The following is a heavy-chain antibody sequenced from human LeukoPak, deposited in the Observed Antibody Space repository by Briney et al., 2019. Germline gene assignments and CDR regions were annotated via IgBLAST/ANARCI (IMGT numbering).Heavy chain of an antibody. V-gene: IGHV3-53*01. D-gene: IGHD3-3*02. CDR3: ARVGDHFHWYLDL. CDR2: LYSGSDT. Sequence: GGSLRLSCAASGFSVSTKYMNWVRQAPGKGLEWVSILYSGSDTYYADSVEGRFIISRDSSKNTLFLQMNDLRVEDTAVYYCARVGDHFHWYLDLWGRGTPVTISS. CDR1: GFSVSTKY. J-gene: IGHJ2*01.